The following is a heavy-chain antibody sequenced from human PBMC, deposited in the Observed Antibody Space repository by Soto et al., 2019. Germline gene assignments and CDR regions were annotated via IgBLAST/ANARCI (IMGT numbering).Heavy chain of an antibody. CDR1: GGSISSSRYY. CDR2: LYYSGST. V-gene: IGHV4-39*01. J-gene: IGHJ4*02. D-gene: IGHD3-22*01. Sequence: QLQLQESGPGLGKPSETLSLNCTVSGGSISSSRYYWGWLRQPPGKGLEWIGSLYYSGSTYYNPSPKSRVTISGDTSKDQVSLQLSSVTAADTAVYYCVGSGYSPFDYWGQGTLVTVSS. CDR3: VGSGYSPFDY.